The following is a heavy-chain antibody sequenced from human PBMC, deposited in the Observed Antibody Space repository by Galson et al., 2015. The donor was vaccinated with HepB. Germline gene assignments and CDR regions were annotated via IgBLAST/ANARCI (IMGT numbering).Heavy chain of an antibody. CDR1: GYSFTSYW. D-gene: IGHD3-10*01. V-gene: IGHV5-51*01. Sequence: QSGAEVKKPGESLKISCKGSGYSFTSYWIGWVRQMPGKGLEWMGIIYPGDSDTRYSPSYQGQVTISADKSISTAYLQWSSLKASDTAMYYCARRGDYYGSGRPYYGMDVWGQGTTVTVAS. CDR2: IYPGDSDT. J-gene: IGHJ6*02. CDR3: ARRGDYYGSGRPYYGMDV.